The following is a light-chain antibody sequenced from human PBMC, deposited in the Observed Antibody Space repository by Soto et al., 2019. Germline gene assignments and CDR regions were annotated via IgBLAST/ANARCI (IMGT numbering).Light chain of an antibody. Sequence: DIQMTQSPSSLSAAVRDRVTISCRASQSMFTYLNWYQQKPGKAPKLLIYAASSLQSGVPSRFSGSGSGTDFTLTISSLQPEDSATYYCQQSYNTPLTFGGGTKVDIK. V-gene: IGKV1-39*01. CDR2: AAS. CDR3: QQSYNTPLT. J-gene: IGKJ4*01. CDR1: QSMFTY.